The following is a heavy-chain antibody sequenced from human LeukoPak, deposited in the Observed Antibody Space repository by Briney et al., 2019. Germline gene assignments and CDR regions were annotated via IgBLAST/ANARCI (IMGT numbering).Heavy chain of an antibody. CDR2: IYYSGST. J-gene: IGHJ4*02. CDR1: GGSISSSSYY. CDR3: VRWDAAMQAFDY. V-gene: IGHV4-39*07. Sequence: PSETLSLICTVSGGSISSSSYYWGWIRQPPGKGLEWIGSIYYSGSTYYNPSLKSRVTISEDTSKNQVSLKLSSVTTADTAVYFCVRWDAAMQAFDYWGQGAMVTVSS. D-gene: IGHD5-18*01.